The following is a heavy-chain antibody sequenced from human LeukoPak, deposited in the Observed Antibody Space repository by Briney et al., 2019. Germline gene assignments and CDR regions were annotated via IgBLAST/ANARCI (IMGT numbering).Heavy chain of an antibody. V-gene: IGHV3-30*18. J-gene: IGHJ3*02. D-gene: IGHD3-22*01. CDR1: GFTFSSYG. CDR2: ISYDGSNK. Sequence: GGSLRLSCAASGFTFSSYGMHWVRQAPGKGLEWVAVISYDGSNKYYADSVKGRFTISRDNSKNTLYLQMNSLRAEDTAVYYCAKDQDYYYDSSGYYSHAFDIWGQGTMVTVSS. CDR3: AKDQDYYYDSSGYYSHAFDI.